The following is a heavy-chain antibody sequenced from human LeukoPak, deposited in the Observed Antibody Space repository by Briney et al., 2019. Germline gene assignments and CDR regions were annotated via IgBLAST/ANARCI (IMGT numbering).Heavy chain of an antibody. D-gene: IGHD3-22*01. CDR1: GFTFSSYS. CDR3: ASLVDYYYDSSGQEDY. CDR2: ISSSSSYI. Sequence: TTGGSLRLSCGASGFTFSSYSMNWVRQAPGKGLEWVSSISSSSSYIYYADSVKGRFTISRDNAKNSLYLQMNSLRAEDTAVYYCASLVDYYYDSSGQEDYWGQGTLVTVSS. V-gene: IGHV3-21*01. J-gene: IGHJ4*02.